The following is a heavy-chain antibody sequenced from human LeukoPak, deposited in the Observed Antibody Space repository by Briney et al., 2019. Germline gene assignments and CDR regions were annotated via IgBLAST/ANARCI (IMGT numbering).Heavy chain of an antibody. V-gene: IGHV3-20*04. CDR2: INWSGGST. J-gene: IGHJ4*02. Sequence: PGGSLRLSCTASGFAFDEHGMSWVRHVPGKGLEWVSGINWSGGSTGYADRLRGRFTISRDNAKNSLYLQMDSLRAEDTPLYYCASAPITSPFYFAYWGQGTLVTVSS. CDR1: GFAFDEHG. D-gene: IGHD2-2*01. CDR3: ASAPITSPFYFAY.